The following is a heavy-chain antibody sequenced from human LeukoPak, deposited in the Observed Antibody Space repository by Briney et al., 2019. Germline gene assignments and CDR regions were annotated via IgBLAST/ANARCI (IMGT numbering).Heavy chain of an antibody. V-gene: IGHV1-8*01. Sequence: ASVKVSCKASGYTFINYEINWVRQATGQGLEYMGWMNSNDGNTAYAQKFQGRVTMTRDTSTDTAYMELSSLTSEDTAVYYCARGPRAAADDYWGQGTLVTVSS. D-gene: IGHD6-13*01. J-gene: IGHJ4*02. CDR2: MNSNDGNT. CDR3: ARGPRAAADDY. CDR1: GYTFINYE.